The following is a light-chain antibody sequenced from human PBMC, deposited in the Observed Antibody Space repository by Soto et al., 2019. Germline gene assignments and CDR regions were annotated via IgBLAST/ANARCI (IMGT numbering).Light chain of an antibody. CDR3: QHYGSSPWT. J-gene: IGKJ1*01. CDR1: QSVGGNF. Sequence: EIVLTQSPGTLSFSPGERATLSCRASQSVGGNFLAWYQQKLGQAPRLLIYGASSRATGIPDRFSGSGSGTDFTLTISRLEPADFAVYYCQHYGSSPWTFGQGTEVEIK. V-gene: IGKV3-20*01. CDR2: GAS.